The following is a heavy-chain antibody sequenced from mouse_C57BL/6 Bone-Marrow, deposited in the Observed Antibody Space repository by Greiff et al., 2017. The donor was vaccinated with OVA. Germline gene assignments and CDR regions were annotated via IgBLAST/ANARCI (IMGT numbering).Heavy chain of an antibody. CDR1: GFTFSSYA. CDR3: TREGCLLSITWFAY. D-gene: IGHD2-1*01. V-gene: IGHV5-9-1*02. CDR2: ISSGGDYI. J-gene: IGHJ3*01. Sequence: EVQLVESGEGLVKPGGSLKLSCAASGFTFSSYAMSWVRQTPEQRLEWVAYISSGGDYIYYADPVQGRFTISRDNARNTLYLQMSSLKSEDTAMDYCTREGCLLSITWFAYWGQGTLVTVSA.